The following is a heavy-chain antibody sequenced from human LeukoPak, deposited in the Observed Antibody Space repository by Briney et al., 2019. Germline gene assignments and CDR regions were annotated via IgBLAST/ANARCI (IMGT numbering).Heavy chain of an antibody. J-gene: IGHJ4*02. CDR1: GYTFTRYD. V-gene: IGHV1-8*03. CDR2: MNTHSGNT. CDR3: ARVWCSGGSCYSRYFDY. Sequence: GASVKVSCKTSGYTFTRYDINRVRQAPGEGGEWRGWMNTHSGNTGYALKFQGRVTITSNTSRSTAHMELSSLRSEDTGVYYCARVWCSGGSCYSRYFDYWGQGTLVTVSS. D-gene: IGHD2-15*01.